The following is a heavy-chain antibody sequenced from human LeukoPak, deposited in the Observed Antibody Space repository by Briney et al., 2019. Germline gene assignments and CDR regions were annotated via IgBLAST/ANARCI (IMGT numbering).Heavy chain of an antibody. D-gene: IGHD3-22*01. CDR1: GVSFSGYY. V-gene: IGHV4-34*01. J-gene: IGHJ4*02. CDR3: ARTPYYYDSSGYYSYFDY. CDR2: INHSGST. Sequence: SETLSLTCAVYGVSFSGYYWSWIRQPPGKGLEWIGEINHSGSTNCNPSLKSRATISVDTSKNQFSLKLSSVTAADTAVYYCARTPYYYDSSGYYSYFDYWGQGTLVTVSS.